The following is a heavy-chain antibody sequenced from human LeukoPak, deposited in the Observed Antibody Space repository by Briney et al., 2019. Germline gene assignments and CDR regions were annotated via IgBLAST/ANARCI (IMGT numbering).Heavy chain of an antibody. D-gene: IGHD3-10*01. CDR1: GYTFTSYD. J-gene: IGHJ5*02. Sequence: SVKVSCKASGYTFTSYDINWVRQATGQGLEWMGGIIPIFGTANYAQKFQGRVTITADESTSTAYMELSSLRSEDTAVYYCARVVYYYVSGSYSWFDPGGQGTLVTVSS. CDR2: IIPIFGTA. V-gene: IGHV1-69*13. CDR3: ARVVYYYVSGSYSWFDP.